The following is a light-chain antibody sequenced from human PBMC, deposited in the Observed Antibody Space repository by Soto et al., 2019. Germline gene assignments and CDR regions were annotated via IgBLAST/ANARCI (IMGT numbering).Light chain of an antibody. J-gene: IGKJ5*01. CDR2: DAS. Sequence: EIVFTQSPCSLSLSPGESATLSCRASQSVSSYLAWYQQKPGQAPRLLIYDASNRATGIPARFSGSGSGTDFTLTISSLEPEDFAVYYCQQRSNWPVTFGQGTRLEIK. CDR3: QQRSNWPVT. CDR1: QSVSSY. V-gene: IGKV3-11*01.